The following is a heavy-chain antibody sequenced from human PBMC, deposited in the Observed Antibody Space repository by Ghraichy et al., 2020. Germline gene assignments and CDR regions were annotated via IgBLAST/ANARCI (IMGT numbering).Heavy chain of an antibody. J-gene: IGHJ4*02. V-gene: IGHV3-33*01. CDR2: IWYDGSNK. Sequence: GGSLRLSCAASGFTFSSYGMHWVRQAPGKGLEWVAVIWYDGSNKYYADSVKGRFTISRDNSKNTLYLQMNSLRAEDTAVYYCARRLWFGEFDIDYWGQGTLVTVSS. CDR3: ARRLWFGEFDIDY. D-gene: IGHD3-10*01. CDR1: GFTFSSYG.